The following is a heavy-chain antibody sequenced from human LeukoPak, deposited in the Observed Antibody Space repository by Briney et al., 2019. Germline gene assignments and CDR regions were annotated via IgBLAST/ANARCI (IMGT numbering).Heavy chain of an antibody. CDR3: ARAASGYYSGFDY. CDR1: GFTFSSNA. Sequence: PGRSLRPSCAASGFTFSSNAMHWVRQAPGKGLEWVSILSYDGSIKFYGDSVKGRFTISRDNSKNTLFLQMDSLRPEDTAVYYCARAASGYYSGFDYWGQGTLVTVSS. CDR2: LSYDGSIK. V-gene: IGHV3-30-3*01. J-gene: IGHJ4*02. D-gene: IGHD5-12*01.